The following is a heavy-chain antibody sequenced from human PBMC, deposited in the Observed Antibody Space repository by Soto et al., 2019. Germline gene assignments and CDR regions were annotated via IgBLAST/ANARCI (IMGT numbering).Heavy chain of an antibody. CDR2: ISAYNGNT. V-gene: IGHV1-18*01. CDR1: GYTFTSYG. Sequence: ASVKVSCKASGYTFTSYGISWVRQAPGQGLEWMGWISAYNGNTNYAQKLQGRVTMTTDTSTSTAYMELRSLRSDDTAVYYCARASLRFLEWFLNWFDPWGQGTLVTVSS. D-gene: IGHD3-3*01. CDR3: ARASLRFLEWFLNWFDP. J-gene: IGHJ5*02.